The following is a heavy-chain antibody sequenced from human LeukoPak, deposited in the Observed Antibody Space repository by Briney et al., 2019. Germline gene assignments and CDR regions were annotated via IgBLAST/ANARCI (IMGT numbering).Heavy chain of an antibody. V-gene: IGHV4-39*01. Sequence: SETLSLTCTVSGGSISSSSYYWGWILQPPGKGLDWNGSIYYSGSTYYNPYLKIRVTISVDTSKNQFSLKLSSVTAADTAVYYCARGMTTVTPFDYWGQGTLVTVSS. CDR2: IYYSGST. CDR1: GGSISSSSYY. CDR3: ARGMTTVTPFDY. D-gene: IGHD4-17*01. J-gene: IGHJ4*02.